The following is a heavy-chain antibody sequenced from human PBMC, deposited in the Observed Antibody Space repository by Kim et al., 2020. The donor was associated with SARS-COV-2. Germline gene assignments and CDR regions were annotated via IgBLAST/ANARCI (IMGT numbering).Heavy chain of an antibody. Sequence: SQTLSLTRAISGDSVSSNSAAWNWIRQSPSRGLEWLGRTYYRSKWYNDYAVSVKSRITINPDTSKNQFSLQLNSVTPENTAVYYCASQPLGYYYDSSGYYYLDAFDIWGQGTMVTVSS. CDR3: ASQPLGYYYDSSGYYYLDAFDI. J-gene: IGHJ3*02. V-gene: IGHV6-1*01. D-gene: IGHD3-22*01. CDR1: GDSVSSNSAA. CDR2: TYYRSKWYN.